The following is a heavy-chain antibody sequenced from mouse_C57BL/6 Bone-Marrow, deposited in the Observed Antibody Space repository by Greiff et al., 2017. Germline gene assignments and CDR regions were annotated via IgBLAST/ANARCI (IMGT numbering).Heavy chain of an antibody. CDR2: INPSTGGT. J-gene: IGHJ3*01. Sequence: VQLQQSGPELVKPGASVKISCKASGYSFTGYYMNWVKQSPEKSLEWIGEINPSTGGTTYNQKFKAKATLTVDKSSSTAYMQLKSLTSEDSAVYYCASLSPGFAYWGQGTLVTVSA. V-gene: IGHV1-42*01. CDR1: GYSFTGYY. D-gene: IGHD1-1*01. CDR3: ASLSPGFAY.